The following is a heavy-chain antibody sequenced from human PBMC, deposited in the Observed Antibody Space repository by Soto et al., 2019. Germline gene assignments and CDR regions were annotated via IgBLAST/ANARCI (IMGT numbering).Heavy chain of an antibody. CDR3: ARGGSSDWQVALDI. J-gene: IGHJ3*02. D-gene: IGHD6-19*01. CDR2: GNHSGSN. Sequence: QMQLQQWGAGPLKPSETLPLTCVVSGGPFSTYYYNWIRQSPGKGLEWIGEGNHSGSNNYSPSLKSRVTISLDTSKNQFSLKLTSGTAADTAVYYCARGGSSDWQVALDIWGQGTMVTVSS. CDR1: GGPFSTYY. V-gene: IGHV4-34*01.